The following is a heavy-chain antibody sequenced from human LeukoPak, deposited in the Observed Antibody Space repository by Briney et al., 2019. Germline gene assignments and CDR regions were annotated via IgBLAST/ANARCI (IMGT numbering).Heavy chain of an antibody. V-gene: IGHV4-30-4*08. CDR3: ARAPVVPAADQFDY. J-gene: IGHJ4*02. Sequence: PSETLSLTCTFSGGSISSGDYYWSWIRQPPGKGLEWIGYIYYSGSTYYNPSLKSRVTISVDTSKNQFSLKLSSVTAADTAVYYCARAPVVPAADQFDYWGQGTLVTVSS. D-gene: IGHD2-2*01. CDR2: IYYSGST. CDR1: GGSISSGDYY.